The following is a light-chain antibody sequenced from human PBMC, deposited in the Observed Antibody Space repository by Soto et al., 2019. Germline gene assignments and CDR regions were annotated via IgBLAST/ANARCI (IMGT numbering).Light chain of an antibody. J-gene: IGKJ1*01. Sequence: EIVLTQSPGTLSLSPGERATLSCRASQSISSSSLAWYQKKPGQAPRPLICGAFTRATGIPDRFSGSGSGTDFTLSISSLEPEDFAVYYCHYGNSPPWTFGLGTKVEIK. V-gene: IGKV3-20*01. CDR1: QSISSSS. CDR3: HYGNSPPWT. CDR2: GAF.